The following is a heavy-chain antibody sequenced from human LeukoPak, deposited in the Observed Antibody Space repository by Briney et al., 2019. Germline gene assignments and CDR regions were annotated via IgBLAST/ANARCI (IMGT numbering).Heavy chain of an antibody. CDR1: GFTFSDYY. CDR2: ISSSSYI. V-gene: IGHV3-69-1*01. D-gene: IGHD1-7*01. J-gene: IGHJ4*02. Sequence: GGSLRLSCAASGFTFSDYYMSWIRQAPGKGLEWVSSISSSSYIYYADSVKGRFTISRDNAKNSLYLQMNSLRAEDTAVYYCARDGIPTRITGTQYYFDYWGQGTLVTVSS. CDR3: ARDGIPTRITGTQYYFDY.